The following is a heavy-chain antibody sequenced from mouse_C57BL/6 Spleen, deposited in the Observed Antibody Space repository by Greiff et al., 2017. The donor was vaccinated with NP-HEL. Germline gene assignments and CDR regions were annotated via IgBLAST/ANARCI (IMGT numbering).Heavy chain of an antibody. CDR1: GYTFTDYY. V-gene: IGHV1-26*01. CDR2: INPNNGGT. J-gene: IGHJ1*03. Sequence: VQLQQSGPELVKPGASVKISCKASGYTFTDYYMNWVKQSHGKSLEWIGDINPNNGGTSYNQKFKGKATLTVDKSSSTAYMELRSLTSEDSAVYYCARRGWDLYWYFDVWGTGTTVTVSS. CDR3: ARRGWDLYWYFDV. D-gene: IGHD4-1*01.